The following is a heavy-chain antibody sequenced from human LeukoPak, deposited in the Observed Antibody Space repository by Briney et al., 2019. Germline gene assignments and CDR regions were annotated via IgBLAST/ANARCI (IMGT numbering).Heavy chain of an antibody. CDR1: GGSISSGDYY. CDR3: ARHKRGANPLYYFDY. J-gene: IGHJ4*02. Sequence: PSETLSLTCAVSGGSISSGDYYWSWIRQPPGKGLEWIGYIYYSGSTYYNPSLKSRVTISVDTSKNQFSLKLSSVTAADTAVYYCARHKRGANPLYYFDYWGQGTLVTVSS. V-gene: IGHV4-39*01. CDR2: IYYSGST. D-gene: IGHD1-26*01.